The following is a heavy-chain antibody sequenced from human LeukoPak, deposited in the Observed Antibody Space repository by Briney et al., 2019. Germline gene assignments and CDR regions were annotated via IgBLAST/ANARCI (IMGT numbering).Heavy chain of an antibody. CDR3: AKDRTSMVRSSDIDN. V-gene: IGHV3-30*18. CDR1: GFTFRSYG. Sequence: GRSLRLSCAASGFTFRSYGMHWVRQAPGKGLEWVALITYDDFYKYYGDSVKGRFTISRDNSKNTLYSQMNSLRPEDTAVYYCAKDRTSMVRSSDIDNWGQGTLVTVSS. CDR2: ITYDDFYK. D-gene: IGHD3-10*01. J-gene: IGHJ4*02.